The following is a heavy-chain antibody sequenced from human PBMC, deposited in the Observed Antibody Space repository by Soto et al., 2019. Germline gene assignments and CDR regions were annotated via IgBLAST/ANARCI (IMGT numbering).Heavy chain of an antibody. D-gene: IGHD3-22*01. CDR1: GYSFTSYW. V-gene: IGHV5-51*01. CDR3: ARRVDSGGYDAFDI. Sequence: GESLKISCKGSGYSFTSYWIGWVRQMPGKGLEWMGIIYPGDSDTSYSPTFQGQVTISADKSISTAYLQWSSLKASDTALYYCARRVDSGGYDAFDIWGQGTMVTVSS. J-gene: IGHJ3*02. CDR2: IYPGDSDT.